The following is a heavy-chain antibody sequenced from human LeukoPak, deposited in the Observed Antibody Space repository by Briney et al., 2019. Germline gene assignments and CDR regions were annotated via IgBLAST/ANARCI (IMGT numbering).Heavy chain of an antibody. CDR3: ARVQPTYYYDSSGSEYYFDY. D-gene: IGHD3-22*01. CDR2: IYYNGNT. Sequence: SETLSLTCTVSGGSISSYYWSWIRQPSGKGLEWSGYIYYNGNTNYNPSLKSRVTISVDTSKNQFSLKLSSVTAADTAVYYCARVQPTYYYDSSGSEYYFDYWGQGTLVTVSS. CDR1: GGSISSYY. V-gene: IGHV4-59*08. J-gene: IGHJ4*02.